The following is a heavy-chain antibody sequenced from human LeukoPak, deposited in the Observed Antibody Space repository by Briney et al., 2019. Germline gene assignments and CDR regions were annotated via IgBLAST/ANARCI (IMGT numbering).Heavy chain of an antibody. Sequence: PGGSLRLSCAASGFTFSSYSMNWVRQAPGKGLEWVSYISSSSSTIYYADSVKGRFTISRDNAKNSLYLQMNSLRAEDTAVYYCATSYQWLVLWAEYFQHWGQGTLVTVSS. CDR1: GFTFSSYS. J-gene: IGHJ1*01. CDR2: ISSSSSTI. D-gene: IGHD6-19*01. V-gene: IGHV3-48*01. CDR3: ATSYQWLVLWAEYFQH.